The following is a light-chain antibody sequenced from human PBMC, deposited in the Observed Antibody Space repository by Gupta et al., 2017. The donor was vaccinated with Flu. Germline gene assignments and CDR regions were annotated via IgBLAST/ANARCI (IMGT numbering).Light chain of an antibody. V-gene: IGKV1-33*01. J-gene: IGKJ1*01. CDR2: AAS. CDR1: QYIGNN. CDR3: HQNKDLRPVT. Sequence: SSLFASVGDRVTITCQASQYIGNNLSWYEQKPKKAPKLLIYAASNWETGVPSRFSGSGCGRHVALTISSRQQEDKASYCCHQNKDLRPVTFGHGTQVEIK.